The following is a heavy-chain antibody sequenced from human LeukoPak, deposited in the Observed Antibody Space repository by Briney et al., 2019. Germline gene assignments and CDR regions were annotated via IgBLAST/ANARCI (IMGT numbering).Heavy chain of an antibody. J-gene: IGHJ6*02. Sequence: GGSLRLSCAASGFTFSSYWMSWVRQAPGKGLEWVANIKQDGSEKYYVDSVKGRFTISRDNAKNSLYLQMNSLRAEDTAVYYCATGAVPAAVYYYCGMDVWGQGTTVTVSS. V-gene: IGHV3-7*01. CDR3: ATGAVPAAVYYYCGMDV. D-gene: IGHD2-2*01. CDR1: GFTFSSYW. CDR2: IKQDGSEK.